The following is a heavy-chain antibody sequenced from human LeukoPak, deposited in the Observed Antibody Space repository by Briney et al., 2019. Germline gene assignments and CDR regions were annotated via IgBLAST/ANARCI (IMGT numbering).Heavy chain of an antibody. Sequence: GASVKVSCKASGYTFTGYYMHWVRQAPGQGLKWMGWINPNSGGTNYAQKFQGRVTMTRDTSISTAYMELSRLRSDDTAVYYCARDRDYGDSFDYWGQGTLVTVSS. CDR1: GYTFTGYY. D-gene: IGHD4-17*01. CDR2: INPNSGGT. V-gene: IGHV1-2*02. CDR3: ARDRDYGDSFDY. J-gene: IGHJ4*02.